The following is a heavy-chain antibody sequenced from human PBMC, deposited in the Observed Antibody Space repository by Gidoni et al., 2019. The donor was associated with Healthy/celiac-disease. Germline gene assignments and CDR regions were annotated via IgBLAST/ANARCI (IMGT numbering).Heavy chain of an antibody. V-gene: IGHV5-10-1*01. CDR1: GYSFTSYW. Sequence: EVQLVQSGAEVKKPGESLRISCQGSGYSFTSYWLSWVRQMPGKGLEWMGRIDPSDSYTNYSPSFQGHVTISADKSISTAYLQWSSLKASDTAMYYCARHGAVRGVGYYYYYGMDVWGQGTTVTVSS. CDR2: IDPSDSYT. CDR3: ARHGAVRGVGYYYYYGMDV. J-gene: IGHJ6*02. D-gene: IGHD3-10*01.